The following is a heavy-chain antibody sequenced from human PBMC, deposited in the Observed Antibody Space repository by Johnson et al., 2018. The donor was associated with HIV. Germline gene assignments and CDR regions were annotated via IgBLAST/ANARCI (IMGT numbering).Heavy chain of an antibody. V-gene: IGHV3-30*04. D-gene: IGHD6-6*01. J-gene: IGHJ3*02. Sequence: MQLVESGGGVVQPGGSLRLSCAASDFTFSNNAIHWVRQAPGKGLEWVAVISYDGSNKYYADSVKGRFTISRDNSKNTLYLQMNSLRAEDTALYYCARDVREYSSSFDAFDIWGQGTMVTVSS. CDR1: DFTFSNNA. CDR3: ARDVREYSSSFDAFDI. CDR2: ISYDGSNK.